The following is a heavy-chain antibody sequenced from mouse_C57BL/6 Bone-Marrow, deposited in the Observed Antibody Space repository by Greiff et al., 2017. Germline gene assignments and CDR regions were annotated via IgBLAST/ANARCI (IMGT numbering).Heavy chain of an antibody. V-gene: IGHV1-59*01. D-gene: IGHD1-1*01. CDR1: GYTFTSYW. Sequence: QVQLQQPGAELVRPGTSVKLSCKASGYTFTSYWMHWVKQRPGQGLEWIGVIDPSDSYTNYNQKFKGKATLTVDTSSSTAYMQLSSLTSEDSAVYYCARSVMDCGSSEWYFDVWGTGTTVTVSS. J-gene: IGHJ1*03. CDR3: ARSVMDCGSSEWYFDV. CDR2: IDPSDSYT.